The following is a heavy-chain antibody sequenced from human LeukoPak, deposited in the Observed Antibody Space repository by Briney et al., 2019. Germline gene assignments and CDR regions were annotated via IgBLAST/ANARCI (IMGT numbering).Heavy chain of an antibody. CDR1: GASISSYY. D-gene: IGHD3-22*01. V-gene: IGHV4-59*01. J-gene: IGHJ4*02. CDR3: ARASSGLDY. Sequence: SETLSLTCTVSGASISSYYWSWIRQPPGKGLEWIGYIYYSGSTNYNPSLKSRVTISLDTSTNQFSLKLTSVTAADTAVYYCARASSGLDYWGQGTLVTVSS. CDR2: IYYSGST.